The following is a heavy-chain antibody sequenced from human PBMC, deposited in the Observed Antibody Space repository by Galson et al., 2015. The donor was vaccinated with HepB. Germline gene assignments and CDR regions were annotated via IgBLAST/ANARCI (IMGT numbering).Heavy chain of an antibody. D-gene: IGHD2-8*01. V-gene: IGHV3-30*03. J-gene: IGHJ4*02. Sequence: SLRLSCASSGFTFSNYAIHWVRQVPGKGLEWMAVISYDGSFKYYSDSVKGRFTISRDISRNTLYLQMNSLRADDTAVYYCATHPLNDVCYKLWGGGCQRGEFDFWGQGTLVIVSS. CDR3: ATHPLNDVCYKLWGGGCQRGEFDF. CDR2: ISYDGSFK. CDR1: GFTFSNYA.